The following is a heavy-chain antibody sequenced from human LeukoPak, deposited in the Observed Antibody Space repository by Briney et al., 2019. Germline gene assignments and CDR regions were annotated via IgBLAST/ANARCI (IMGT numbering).Heavy chain of an antibody. D-gene: IGHD3-22*01. V-gene: IGHV4-31*03. CDR2: IYYSGST. CDR1: GGSISSGGYY. Sequence: SQTLSLTCTVSGGSISSGGYYWSWIRQHPGKGLEWIGYIYYSGSTNYNPSLKSRVTISVDTSKNQFSLKLSSVTAADTAVYYCARQRISSGYSLEDYWGQGTLVTVSS. J-gene: IGHJ4*02. CDR3: ARQRISSGYSLEDY.